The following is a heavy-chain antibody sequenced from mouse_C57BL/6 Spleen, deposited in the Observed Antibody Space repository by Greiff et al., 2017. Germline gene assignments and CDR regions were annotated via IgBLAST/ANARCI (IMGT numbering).Heavy chain of an antibody. CDR1: GYTFTDYN. Sequence: EVQVVESGPELVKPGASVKIPCKASGYTFTDYNMDWVKQSHGKSLEWIGDINPNNGGTIYNQKFKGKATLTVDKSSSTAYMELRSLTSEDTAVYYCARWDGYDVAMDYWGQGTSVTVSS. CDR2: INPNNGGT. J-gene: IGHJ4*01. D-gene: IGHD2-2*01. V-gene: IGHV1-18*01. CDR3: ARWDGYDVAMDY.